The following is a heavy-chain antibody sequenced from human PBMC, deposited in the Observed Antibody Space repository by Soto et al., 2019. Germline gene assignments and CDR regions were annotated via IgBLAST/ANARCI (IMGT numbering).Heavy chain of an antibody. J-gene: IGHJ4*02. CDR1: GYTFTTYA. V-gene: IGHV1-3*04. CDR3: ARSRVRGGYYFDY. D-gene: IGHD3-16*01. CDR2: INTDNGNT. Sequence: ASVKVSCKPSGYTFTTYAIHWVRQAPGQSLEWMGWINTDNGNTYYSQKMQARVTITRDTSASTAYMELSRLRSEDTAVYYCARSRVRGGYYFDYWGQGALVTVSS.